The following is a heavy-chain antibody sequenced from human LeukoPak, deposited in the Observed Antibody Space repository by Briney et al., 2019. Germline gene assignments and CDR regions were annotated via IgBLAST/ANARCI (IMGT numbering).Heavy chain of an antibody. J-gene: IGHJ5*02. D-gene: IGHD6-13*01. CDR2: ISYDGSNK. CDR3: AKASGYSSSWSPDP. Sequence: GGSLRLSCAASGFTFSSYGMHWVRQAPGKGLEWVAVISYDGSNKYYADSVKGRFTISRDNSKNTLYLQMNSLRAEDTAVYYCAKASGYSSSWSPDPWGQGTLVTVSP. CDR1: GFTFSSYG. V-gene: IGHV3-30*18.